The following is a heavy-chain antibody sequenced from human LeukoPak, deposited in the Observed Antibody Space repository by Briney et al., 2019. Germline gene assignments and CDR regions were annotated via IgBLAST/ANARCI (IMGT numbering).Heavy chain of an antibody. CDR3: ARDQVVVVAAPFYYYYGMDV. V-gene: IGHV3-7*01. CDR1: GSTFSSYW. D-gene: IGHD2-15*01. J-gene: IGHJ6*02. Sequence: PGGSLRLSCAASGSTFSSYWMSWVRQAPGKGLEWVANIKQDGSEKYYVDSVKGRFTISRDNAKNSLYLQMNSLRAEDTAVYYCARDQVVVVAAPFYYYYGMDVWGQGTTVTVSS. CDR2: IKQDGSEK.